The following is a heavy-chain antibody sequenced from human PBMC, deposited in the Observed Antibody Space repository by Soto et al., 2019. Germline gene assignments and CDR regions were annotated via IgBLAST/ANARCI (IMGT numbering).Heavy chain of an antibody. Sequence: GGSLRLSCGASGFTLSSYAMSWVRQAPGKGLEWVSTFSGTGGYTYYADSVKGRFTISRDDSKNTLFLHMNSLRAADTAVYYCARGQRALITYGPFDPWGQGTLVTVSS. CDR2: FSGTGGYT. J-gene: IGHJ5*02. CDR3: ARGQRALITYGPFDP. V-gene: IGHV3-23*01. D-gene: IGHD4-17*01. CDR1: GFTLSSYA.